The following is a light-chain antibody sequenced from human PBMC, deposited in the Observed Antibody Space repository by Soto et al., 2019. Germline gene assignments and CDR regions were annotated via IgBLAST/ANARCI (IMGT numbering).Light chain of an antibody. CDR3: QQYNSYPCT. J-gene: IGKJ1*01. CDR1: QSISSW. CDR2: DAS. Sequence: TQSPGTLSASVGDRVTITCRASQSISSWLAWYQQKPGKAPKLMIYDASSLQSGVPATFSGSGSGTEFTLTISSLQPDDFATYYCQQYNSYPCTFGQGTKVEIK. V-gene: IGKV1-5*01.